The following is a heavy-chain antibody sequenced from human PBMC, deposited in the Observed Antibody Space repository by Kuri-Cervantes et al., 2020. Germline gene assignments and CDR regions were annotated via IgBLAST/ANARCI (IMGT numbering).Heavy chain of an antibody. D-gene: IGHD2-15*01. Sequence: GESLKISCGASGFTFSNYAMSWVRQAPGKGLEWVSTIGGSGDTTYYADSVKGRFTISRDNSKNTPFLQMNSVKAEDTAIYYCATELIGSDGSCIDFWGQGTPVTVSS. V-gene: IGHV3-23*01. J-gene: IGHJ4*02. CDR1: GFTFSNYA. CDR2: IGGSGDTT. CDR3: ATELIGSDGSCIDF.